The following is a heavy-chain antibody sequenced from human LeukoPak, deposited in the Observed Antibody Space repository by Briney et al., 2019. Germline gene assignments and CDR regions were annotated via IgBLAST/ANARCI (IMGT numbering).Heavy chain of an antibody. CDR2: IYPGDSDT. D-gene: IGHD2-8*01. V-gene: IGHV5-51*01. J-gene: IGHJ5*02. CDR1: GYSFTSYW. CDR3: ARHGYCTNGVCNWFDP. Sequence: GESPKISCKGSGYSFTSYWIGWVRQMPGKGLEWVGIIYPGDSDTRYSPSFQGQVTISADKSISTAYLQWSSLKASDTAMYYCARHGYCTNGVCNWFDPWGQGTLVTVSS.